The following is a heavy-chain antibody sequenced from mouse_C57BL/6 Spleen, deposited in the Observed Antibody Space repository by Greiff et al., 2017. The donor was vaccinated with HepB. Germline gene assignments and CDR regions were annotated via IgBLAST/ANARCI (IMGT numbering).Heavy chain of an antibody. CDR3: ARSGYGNRFAY. Sequence: VQLQQSGPELVKPGASVKISCKASGYAFSSSWMNWVKQRPGKGLEWIGRIYPGDGDTNYNGKFKGKATLTADKSSSTAYMQLSSLTSEDSAVYICARSGYGNRFAYWGQGTLVTVSA. D-gene: IGHD2-1*01. J-gene: IGHJ3*01. CDR2: IYPGDGDT. CDR1: GYAFSSSW. V-gene: IGHV1-82*01.